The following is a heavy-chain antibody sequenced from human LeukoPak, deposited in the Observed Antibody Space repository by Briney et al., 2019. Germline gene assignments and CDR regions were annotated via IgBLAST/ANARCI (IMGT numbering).Heavy chain of an antibody. CDR2: ISSSSTTI. Sequence: GGSLRLSCAASGFSFSTYSMNWVRQAPGKGLEWVSYISSSSTTIFYADSVKGRFTISRDNAKNALYLQMNSLRDEDTAVYYSHSDPLYFDLWGRGTLVSVSS. CDR1: GFSFSTYS. D-gene: IGHD2-15*01. V-gene: IGHV3-48*02. J-gene: IGHJ2*01. CDR3: HSDPLYFDL.